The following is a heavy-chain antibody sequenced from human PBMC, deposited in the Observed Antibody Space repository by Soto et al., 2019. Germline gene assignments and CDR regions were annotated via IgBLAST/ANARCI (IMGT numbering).Heavy chain of an antibody. J-gene: IGHJ4*02. Sequence: GGSLRLSCAAFGFTFSSYAMSWVRQAPGKGLEWVSAISGSGGSTYYADSVKGRFTISRDNSKNTLYLQMNSLRAEDTAVYYCAKDSLYSVGAPSAYWGQGTLVTVSS. V-gene: IGHV3-23*01. CDR3: AKDSLYSVGAPSAY. CDR1: GFTFSSYA. D-gene: IGHD1-26*01. CDR2: ISGSGGST.